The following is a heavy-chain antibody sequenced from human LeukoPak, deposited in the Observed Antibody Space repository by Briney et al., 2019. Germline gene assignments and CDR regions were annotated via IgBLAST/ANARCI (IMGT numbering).Heavy chain of an antibody. CDR3: ARFLWGITIPFDY. V-gene: IGHV1-46*01. J-gene: IGHJ4*02. CDR2: INPSGGNT. Sequence: ASVKVSCKASGYTFTSYYMHWLRQAPGQGLEWMGIINPSGGNTNYAQKFQGRVTMTRDTSTSTVFMELRSLRSDDTAVYYCARFLWGITIPFDYWGQGTLVTVSS. CDR1: GYTFTSYY. D-gene: IGHD3-3*01.